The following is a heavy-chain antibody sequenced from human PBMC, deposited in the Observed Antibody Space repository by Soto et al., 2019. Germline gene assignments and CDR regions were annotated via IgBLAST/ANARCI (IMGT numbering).Heavy chain of an antibody. CDR3: ARDGGYCVGDFFSLDH. CDR1: GGSISSSSYY. D-gene: IGHD2-21*02. V-gene: IGHV4-39*07. Sequence: SETLSLTCTVSGGSISSSSYYWGWIRQPPGKGLEWIGSIYYSGSTYYNPSLKSRVTISVDTSKNQFSLKLSSVTAADTAVYYCARDGGYCVGDFFSLDHWGQGTLVNVS. J-gene: IGHJ1*01. CDR2: IYYSGST.